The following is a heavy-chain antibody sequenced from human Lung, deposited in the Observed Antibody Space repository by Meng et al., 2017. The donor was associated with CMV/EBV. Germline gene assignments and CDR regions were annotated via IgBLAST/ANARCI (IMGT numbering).Heavy chain of an antibody. V-gene: IGHV3-74*01. Sequence: GESLKISCAASGFTFSSYWMHWVRQAPGKGLVWVSRINSDGSSTSYADSVKGRFTISRDNAKNTLYLQMNSLRAEDTAVYYCARVFDYDFWSGYYTNGMDVWGQGNXVNGAS. CDR1: GFTFSSYW. CDR2: INSDGSST. D-gene: IGHD3-3*01. CDR3: ARVFDYDFWSGYYTNGMDV. J-gene: IGHJ6*01.